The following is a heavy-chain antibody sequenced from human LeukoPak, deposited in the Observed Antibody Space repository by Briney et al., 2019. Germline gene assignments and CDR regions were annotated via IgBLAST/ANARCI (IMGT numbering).Heavy chain of an antibody. CDR2: ISGSGGST. CDR3: ARLRSSSFYYYYMDV. J-gene: IGHJ6*03. D-gene: IGHD6-6*01. CDR1: GFTFSNAW. V-gene: IGHV3-11*01. Sequence: PGGSLRLSCAASGFTFSNAWMSWVRQAPGKGLEWVSAISGSGGSTYYADSVKGRFTISRDNAKNSLYLQMNSLRAEDTAVYYCARLRSSSFYYYYMDVWGKGTTVTVSS.